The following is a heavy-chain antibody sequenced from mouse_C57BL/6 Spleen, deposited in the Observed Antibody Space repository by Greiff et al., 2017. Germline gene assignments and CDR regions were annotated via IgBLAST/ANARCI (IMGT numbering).Heavy chain of an antibody. CDR3: ARNSNSKYYYAMGY. CDR2: IDPANGNT. Sequence: EVQVVESVAELVRPGASVKLSCTASGFTITNTYMHWVKQRPEQGLEWIGRIDPANGNTKYAPKFQGKATITADTSSNTAYLQLSSLTSEDTAIYYCARNSNSKYYYAMGYWGKGPSVTVAS. CDR1: GFTITNTY. D-gene: IGHD2-5*01. V-gene: IGHV14-3*01. J-gene: IGHJ4*01.